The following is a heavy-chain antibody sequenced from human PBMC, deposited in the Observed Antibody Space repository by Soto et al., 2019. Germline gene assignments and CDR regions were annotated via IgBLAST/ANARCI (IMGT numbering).Heavy chain of an antibody. D-gene: IGHD4-17*01. V-gene: IGHV3-23*01. CDR2: ISGSGGST. CDR1: GFTFSSDA. CDR3: AKDLPDYGGNTPSFDY. J-gene: IGHJ4*02. Sequence: EVQLLESGGGLVQPGGSLRLSCAASGFTFSSDAMSWVRQAPGKGLEWVSAISGSGGSTYYADSVKGRFTISRDNSKNTLDLQMNSLRAEDTAVYYCAKDLPDYGGNTPSFDYWGQGTLVTVSS.